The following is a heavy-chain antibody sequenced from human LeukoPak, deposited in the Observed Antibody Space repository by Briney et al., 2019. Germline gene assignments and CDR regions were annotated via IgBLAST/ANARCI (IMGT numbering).Heavy chain of an antibody. CDR3: ARDHPDIVVVPAARYDGWFDP. Sequence: ASVKVSCRASGYTFTGYYMHWVRQAPGQGLEWMGWINPNSGGTNYAQKFQGRVTMTRDTSISTAYMELSRLRSDDTAVYYCARDHPDIVVVPAARYDGWFDPWGQGTLVTVSS. V-gene: IGHV1-2*02. D-gene: IGHD2-2*01. CDR2: INPNSGGT. J-gene: IGHJ5*02. CDR1: GYTFTGYY.